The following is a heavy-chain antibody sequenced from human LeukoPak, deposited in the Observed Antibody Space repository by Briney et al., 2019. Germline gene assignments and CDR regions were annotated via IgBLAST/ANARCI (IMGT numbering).Heavy chain of an antibody. CDR1: GFRFDDCD. V-gene: IGHV3-9*01. Sequence: GGSLRLSCAASGFRFDDCDMPWVRQVPGKGLEWVSSISWNSGAMGYAHSVKGRFTISRDNANNSLYLHMNSLRQDDTAFYYCVKDRNYYGSGSVYFDYWGQGTLVTVSS. CDR3: VKDRNYYGSGSVYFDY. D-gene: IGHD3-10*01. CDR2: ISWNSGAM. J-gene: IGHJ4*02.